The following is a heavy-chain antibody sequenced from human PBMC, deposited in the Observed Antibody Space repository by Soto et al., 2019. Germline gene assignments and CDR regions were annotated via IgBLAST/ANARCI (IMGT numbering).Heavy chain of an antibody. CDR3: AREQLFSVGSCPSYSTVF. V-gene: IGHV3-33*01. Sequence: GGSLRLSCAASGFTFSSYGMHWVRQAPGKGLEWVAVIWYDGSNKYYADSVKGRFTISRDNSKNTLYLQMNSLRAEDTAVYYCAREQLFSVGSCPSYSTVFWGQGLTVTLFS. D-gene: IGHD2-15*01. J-gene: IGHJ6*02. CDR2: IWYDGSNK. CDR1: GFTFSSYG.